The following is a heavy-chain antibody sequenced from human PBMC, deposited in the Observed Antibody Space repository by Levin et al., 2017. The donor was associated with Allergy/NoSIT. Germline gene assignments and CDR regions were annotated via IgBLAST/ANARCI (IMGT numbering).Heavy chain of an antibody. CDR2: IGTTDDT. V-gene: IGHV3-13*04. CDR1: GFNFGNYD. D-gene: IGHD5-12*01. Sequence: PGGSLRLSCVASGFNFGNYDMHWVRQVPGKGLEWVSAIGTTDDTYYPDSVKGRFTISREDGKNSVYLQLTNLRVEDTAVYYCGRGRYRDTSGHAWFDPWGQGTLVTVSS. J-gene: IGHJ5*02. CDR3: GRGRYRDTSGHAWFDP.